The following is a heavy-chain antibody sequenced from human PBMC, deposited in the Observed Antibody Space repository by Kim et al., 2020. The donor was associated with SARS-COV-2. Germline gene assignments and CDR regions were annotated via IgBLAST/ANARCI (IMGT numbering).Heavy chain of an antibody. J-gene: IGHJ4*02. CDR1: GFTFSSYG. D-gene: IGHD5-12*01. V-gene: IGHV3-33*01. CDR3: ARDPNSGYDLYYFDY. Sequence: GGSLRLSCAASGFTFSSYGMHWVRQAPGKGLEWVAVIWYDGSNKYYADSVKGRFTISRDNSKNTLYLQMNSLGAEDTAVYYCARDPNSGYDLYYFDYWGQGTLVTVSS. CDR2: IWYDGSNK.